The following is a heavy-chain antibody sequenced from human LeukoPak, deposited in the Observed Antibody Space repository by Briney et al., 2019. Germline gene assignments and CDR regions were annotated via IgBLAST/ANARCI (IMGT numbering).Heavy chain of an antibody. V-gene: IGHV3-7*01. CDR3: ARRHASSSRDY. CDR1: GCTFSNYW. CDR2: IKQDGSDK. J-gene: IGHJ4*02. Sequence: GVSLRLSCAASGCTFSNYWMSWVRQAPGKGLEWVANIKQDGSDKYYVYSVKGRFTISRDNAKNSLYLQMNSLRAEDTAVYYCARRHASSSRDYWGQGTLVTVSS. D-gene: IGHD6-6*01.